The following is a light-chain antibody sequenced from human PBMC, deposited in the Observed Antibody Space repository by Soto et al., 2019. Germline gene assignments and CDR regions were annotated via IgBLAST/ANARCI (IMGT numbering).Light chain of an antibody. CDR2: DAS. CDR1: QSVRSY. J-gene: IGKJ1*01. CDR3: QQYDISTWT. Sequence: EIVFTQSPATLSLSPGERATLSCRASQSVRSYLAWYRQKPGQAPRVLIYDASTRATGIPARFGCRGAGTECTRTIIRLEPEDVEVYYCQQYDISTWTLGQGTKVDIK. V-gene: IGKV3-11*01.